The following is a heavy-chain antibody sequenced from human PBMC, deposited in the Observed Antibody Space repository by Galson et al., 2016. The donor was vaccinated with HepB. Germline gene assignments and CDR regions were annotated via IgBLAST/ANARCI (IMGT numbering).Heavy chain of an antibody. Sequence: SLRLSCAASGFTFRDFPMVWVRQAPGKGLEWVSYISSASSIKYYADSVKGRFTISRDNARHSLYLEMNSLRGEDTAMYYCARDYVPGAWGQGVLVTVSS. CDR3: ARDYVPGA. D-gene: IGHD3-10*01. J-gene: IGHJ5*02. V-gene: IGHV3-48*04. CDR1: GFTFRDFP. CDR2: ISSASSIK.